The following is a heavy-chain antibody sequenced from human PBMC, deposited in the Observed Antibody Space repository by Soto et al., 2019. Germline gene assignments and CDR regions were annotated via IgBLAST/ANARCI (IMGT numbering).Heavy chain of an antibody. Sequence: SLRISCKTSVCPSISDAISWVRQAPGQGLEWMGGIIPIFGTANYAQKFQGRVTITADESTSTAYMELSSLRSEDTAVYYCARFYSSSSYWFAPWRQGPLVTVSS. CDR1: VCPSISDA. V-gene: IGHV1-69*13. CDR2: IIPIFGTA. D-gene: IGHD6-6*01. CDR3: ARFYSSSSYWFAP. J-gene: IGHJ5*02.